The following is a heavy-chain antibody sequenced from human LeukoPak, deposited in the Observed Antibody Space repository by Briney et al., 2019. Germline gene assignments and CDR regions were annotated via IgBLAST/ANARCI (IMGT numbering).Heavy chain of an antibody. CDR3: ARVRPAPDTSGSLAPQRA. D-gene: IGHD3-22*01. CDR1: DYTFPSCG. V-gene: IGHV1-18*01. CDR2: ISDYDGNT. Sequence: ASXKVSCKTSDYTFPSCGISWVGQAPGQGLKWMGWISDYDGNTQYAQKFQARVTMTTETSTSTAYMELRRLRSDDTAVYYCARVRPAPDTSGSLAPQRAWGQGTLVPVS. J-gene: IGHJ4*02.